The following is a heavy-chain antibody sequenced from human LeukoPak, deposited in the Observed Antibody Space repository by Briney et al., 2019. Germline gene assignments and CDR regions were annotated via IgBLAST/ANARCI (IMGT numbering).Heavy chain of an antibody. J-gene: IGHJ4*02. CDR1: GFTFSSYN. V-gene: IGHV3-21*04. Sequence: GGSLRLSCAASGFTFSSYNMNWVRQAPGKGLEWVSSISSSSSYIYYADSVKGRFTISRDNAKNSLFLQMNTLRAEDTAVYYCAVTYYYDSSGYDYWGQGTLVTVSS. CDR2: ISSSSSYI. D-gene: IGHD3-22*01. CDR3: AVTYYYDSSGYDY.